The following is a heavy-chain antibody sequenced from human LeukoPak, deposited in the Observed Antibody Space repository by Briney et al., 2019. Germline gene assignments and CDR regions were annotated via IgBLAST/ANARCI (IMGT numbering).Heavy chain of an antibody. CDR2: IIPIFGTA. CDR1: GGIFSSYS. Sequence: SVKVSCKASGGIFSSYSISWVRQAPGQGLEWMGGIIPIFGTANYAQRFQGRVTITADKSTSTAYMELSSLRSEDTAVYYCARDRKPSPYYYDSSGYYSGSALYYFDYWGQGTLVTVSS. V-gene: IGHV1-69*06. D-gene: IGHD3-22*01. J-gene: IGHJ4*02. CDR3: ARDRKPSPYYYDSSGYYSGSALYYFDY.